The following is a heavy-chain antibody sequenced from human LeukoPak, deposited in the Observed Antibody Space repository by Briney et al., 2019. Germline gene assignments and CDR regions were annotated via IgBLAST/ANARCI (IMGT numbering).Heavy chain of an antibody. CDR2: IIPIFGIA. Sequence: ASVKVSCKASGGTFSSYAISWVRQAPGQGLEWMGRIIPIFGIANYAQKFQGRVTITADKPTSTAYMELSSLRSEDTAVYYCARPSPGGLHAFDIWGQGTMVTVSS. V-gene: IGHV1-69*04. J-gene: IGHJ3*02. CDR3: ARPSPGGLHAFDI. CDR1: GGTFSSYA. D-gene: IGHD1-1*01.